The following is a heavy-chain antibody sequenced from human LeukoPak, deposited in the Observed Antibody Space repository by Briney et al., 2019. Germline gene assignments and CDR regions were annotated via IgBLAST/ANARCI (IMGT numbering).Heavy chain of an antibody. D-gene: IGHD3-22*01. Sequence: GGSLRLSCAASGFTFSSCSMNWVRQAPGKGLEWVSSISSSSSYIYYADSVKGRFTISRDNAKNSLYLQMNSLRAEDTAVYYCARDNDDSSGYFHFQHWGQGTLVTVSS. CDR2: ISSSSSYI. CDR1: GFTFSSCS. CDR3: ARDNDDSSGYFHFQH. V-gene: IGHV3-21*01. J-gene: IGHJ1*01.